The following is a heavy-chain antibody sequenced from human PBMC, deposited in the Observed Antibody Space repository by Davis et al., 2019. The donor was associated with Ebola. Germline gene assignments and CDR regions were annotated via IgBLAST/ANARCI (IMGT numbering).Heavy chain of an antibody. Sequence: SETLSLTCTVSGGSISSSSYYWGWIRQPPGKGLEWIGNIYYSGSTYYNPSLKSRVIISVDTSKNQFSLNLNSVTAADTAVYYCARGNSYDFSSGYYTLGPEYNYWGQGTLVTVSS. CDR1: GGSISSSSYY. V-gene: IGHV4-39*01. D-gene: IGHD3-3*01. CDR2: IYYSGST. CDR3: ARGNSYDFSSGYYTLGPEYNY. J-gene: IGHJ4*02.